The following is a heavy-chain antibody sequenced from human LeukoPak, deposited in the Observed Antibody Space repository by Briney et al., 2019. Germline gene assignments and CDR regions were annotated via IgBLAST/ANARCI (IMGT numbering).Heavy chain of an antibody. J-gene: IGHJ4*02. V-gene: IGHV3-74*01. CDR3: ARVLQGEWFFDY. CDR1: GFTSSSYW. Sequence: GGSLRLSCAASGFTSSSYWIHWVRQAPGKGLVWVSRINTDGSTTNYADSVKGRFTISRDNAKNTLYLQMNSLRAEDTAVYYCARVLQGEWFFDYWGQGTLVTVSS. D-gene: IGHD3-3*01. CDR2: INTDGSTT.